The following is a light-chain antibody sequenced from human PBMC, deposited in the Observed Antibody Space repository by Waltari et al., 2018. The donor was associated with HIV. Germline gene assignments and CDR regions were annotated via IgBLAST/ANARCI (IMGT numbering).Light chain of an antibody. CDR3: RQYDNLPDT. Sequence: DIQMTQSPSSLSASVGDRVTITCQASQDISNYLNWYQQKPGRAPKLLIYDATKLETGVTSRFSGSGSGTDFTFTISSRQTEDIATYYCRQYDNLPDTFGQGTKREMK. CDR2: DAT. V-gene: IGKV1-33*01. CDR1: QDISNY. J-gene: IGKJ2*01.